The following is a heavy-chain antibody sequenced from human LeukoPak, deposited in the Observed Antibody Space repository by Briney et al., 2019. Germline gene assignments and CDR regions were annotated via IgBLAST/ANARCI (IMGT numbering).Heavy chain of an antibody. CDR1: GFTVSSNY. V-gene: IGHV3-7*04. J-gene: IGHJ6*03. CDR2: INQDGSEK. D-gene: IGHD3-10*01. CDR3: AREGTYYYGSGSYWSPNYYYYYMDV. Sequence: GGSLRLSCAASGFTVSSNYMSWVRQAPGKGLEWVANINQDGSEKYYVDSVKGRFTISRDNAKNSLYLQMNSLRAEDTAVYYCAREGTYYYGSGSYWSPNYYYYYMDVWGKGTTVTISS.